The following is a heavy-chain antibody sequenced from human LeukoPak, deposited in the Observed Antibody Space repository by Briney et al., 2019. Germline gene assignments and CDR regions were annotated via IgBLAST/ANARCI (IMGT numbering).Heavy chain of an antibody. V-gene: IGHV4-4*07. D-gene: IGHD2-2*01. CDR2: LYPSGKT. CDR1: GGSISTYY. Sequence: SETLSLTCTVSGGSISTYYWSWIRQPAGKGLEWIGRLYPSGKTSYNPSLKGRVTLSEGTSKNQFSLKLTSVTAADTAVYYCARLLSLVVPADNSHYYMDVWGKGTTVTVSS. CDR3: ARLLSLVVPADNSHYYMDV. J-gene: IGHJ6*03.